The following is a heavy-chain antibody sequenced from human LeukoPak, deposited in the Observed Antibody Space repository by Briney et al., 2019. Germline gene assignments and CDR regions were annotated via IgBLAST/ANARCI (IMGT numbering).Heavy chain of an antibody. Sequence: ASVKVSYKASGYTFTGYYMHWVRQAPGQGLEWMGWINPNSGGTNYAQKFQGWVTMTRDTSISTAYMELSRLRSDDTAVYYCARGDEGLRYQNCFDYWGQGTLVTVSS. CDR2: INPNSGGT. V-gene: IGHV1-2*04. CDR3: ARGDEGLRYQNCFDY. D-gene: IGHD3-9*01. J-gene: IGHJ4*02. CDR1: GYTFTGYY.